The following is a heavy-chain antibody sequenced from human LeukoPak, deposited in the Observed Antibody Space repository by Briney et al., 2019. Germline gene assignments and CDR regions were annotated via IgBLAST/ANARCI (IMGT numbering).Heavy chain of an antibody. CDR3: ARTTVSVPFDY. Sequence: GRSLRLSCAASGFTFSGHGMHWVRQAPGKGLEWVAVISYDGSQKYYSDSVKGRFTISRDNSKNTVHLQMNSLRLEDTALYYCARTTVSVPFDYWGQGTLVSVSS. J-gene: IGHJ4*02. D-gene: IGHD4-17*01. CDR2: ISYDGSQK. V-gene: IGHV3-30*03. CDR1: GFTFSGHG.